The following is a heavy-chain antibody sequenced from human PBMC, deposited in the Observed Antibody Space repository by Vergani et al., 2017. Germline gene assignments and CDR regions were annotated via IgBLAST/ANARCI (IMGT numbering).Heavy chain of an antibody. CDR2: IYYSGST. V-gene: IGHV4-39*01. CDR1: GGSISSSSYY. Sequence: QLQLQESGPGLVKPSETLSLTCTVSGGSISSSSYYWGWIRQPPGKGLEWIGSIYYSGSTYYNPSLKSRVTISVDTSKNQFSLKLSSVTAADTAVYCCARSKRYCSSTSCQPFDYWGQGTLVTVSS. CDR3: ARSKRYCSSTSCQPFDY. D-gene: IGHD2-2*01. J-gene: IGHJ4*02.